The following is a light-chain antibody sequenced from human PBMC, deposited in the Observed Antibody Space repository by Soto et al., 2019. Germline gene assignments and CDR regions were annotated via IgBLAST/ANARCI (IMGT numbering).Light chain of an antibody. CDR2: RNN. J-gene: IGLJ2*01. CDR3: AAWDDSLSGHVV. CDR1: SSNIGSNY. V-gene: IGLV1-47*01. Sequence: QSALTQPPSASGTPGQRVTISCSGSSSNIGSNYVYWYQQLPGTAPNLLIYRNNQRPSGVPDRFSGSKSGTSASLAISGLRSEDEADYYCAAWDDSLSGHVVFGGGTKVTVL.